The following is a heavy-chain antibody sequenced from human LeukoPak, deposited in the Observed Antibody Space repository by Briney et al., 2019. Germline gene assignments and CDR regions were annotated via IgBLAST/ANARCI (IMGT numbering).Heavy chain of an antibody. J-gene: IGHJ4*02. D-gene: IGHD2-15*01. Sequence: ASVKVSCKASGYTFTSYGISWVRQAPGQRLEWMGWINAGNGNTKYSQKFQGRVTITRDTSASTAYMELSSLRSEDTAVYYCARGCSGGSCFNHFDYWGQGTLVTVSS. V-gene: IGHV1-3*01. CDR1: GYTFTSYG. CDR2: INAGNGNT. CDR3: ARGCSGGSCFNHFDY.